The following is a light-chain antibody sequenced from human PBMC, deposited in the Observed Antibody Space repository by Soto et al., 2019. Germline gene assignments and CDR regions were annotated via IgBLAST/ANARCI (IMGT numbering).Light chain of an antibody. CDR3: ATWDSNLRAVV. CDR2: EHN. J-gene: IGLJ2*01. V-gene: IGLV1-51*01. CDR1: ISNIGVNY. Sequence: QSVLTQPPSVSAAPGLKVTISYSGSISNIGVNYVSWYQQVPGTAPKLLIYEHNKRPSGIPDRFSGSTSGTSATLGITGLQTGDEGDYYCATWDSNLRAVVFGGGTKLTVL.